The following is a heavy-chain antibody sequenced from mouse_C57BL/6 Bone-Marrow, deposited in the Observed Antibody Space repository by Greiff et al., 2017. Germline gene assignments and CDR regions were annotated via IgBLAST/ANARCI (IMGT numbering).Heavy chain of an antibody. D-gene: IGHD2-1*01. Sequence: QVQLQQPGAELVKPGASVKLSCKASGYTFTRYWMHWVKQRPGQGLEWIGMIHPNSGSTTYNEKFKSKATLTVDKSSSTAYMQLSSLTSEDSAVYYCARSAIYYGNFYYAMDYWGQGTSVTVSS. J-gene: IGHJ4*01. CDR2: IHPNSGST. CDR3: ARSAIYYGNFYYAMDY. CDR1: GYTFTRYW. V-gene: IGHV1-64*01.